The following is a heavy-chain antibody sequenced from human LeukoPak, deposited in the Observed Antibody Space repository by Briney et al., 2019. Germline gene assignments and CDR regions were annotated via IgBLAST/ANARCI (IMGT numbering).Heavy chain of an antibody. CDR1: GYTFTSYD. J-gene: IGHJ5*02. D-gene: IGHD3-3*01. CDR3: ALTDYDFWSGYINHRFWFDP. V-gene: IGHV1-8*03. Sequence: ASVEVSCKASGYTFTSYDINWVRQANGQGLEWMGWMNPNSGNTGYAQKFQGRVTITRNTSISTAYMELSSLRSEDTAVYYCALTDYDFWSGYINHRFWFDPWGQGTLVTVSS. CDR2: MNPNSGNT.